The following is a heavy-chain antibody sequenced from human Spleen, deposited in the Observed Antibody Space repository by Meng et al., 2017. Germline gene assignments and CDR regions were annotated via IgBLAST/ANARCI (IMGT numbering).Heavy chain of an antibody. CDR3: ARETGGGASFDY. Sequence: QVQLQESGPGLVKPSATRSLTCIVSGVSTSSRSYYWGWIRQPPGKGLEWIGTMSYFGGTTNYNPSLKSRIITSGDTAKNQFSLELSSVTAADTAVYYCARETGGGASFDYWGQGTLVTVSS. CDR1: GVSTSSRSYY. V-gene: IGHV4-39*02. CDR2: MSYFGGTT. D-gene: IGHD2-8*02. J-gene: IGHJ4*02.